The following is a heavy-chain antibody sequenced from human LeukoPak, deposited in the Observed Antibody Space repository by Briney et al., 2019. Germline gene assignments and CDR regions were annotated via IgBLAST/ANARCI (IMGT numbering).Heavy chain of an antibody. CDR3: ARHEGYFGIHTDFDY. J-gene: IGHJ4*02. D-gene: IGHD3-9*01. Sequence: GASVKVSCKASGYTFTSYGISWVRQAPGQGLEWMGWISAYNGNTNYAQKLQGRVTMTTDTSTSTAYMELRSLRSDDTAVYYCARHEGYFGIHTDFDYWGQGTLVTVSS. CDR1: GYTFTSYG. V-gene: IGHV1-18*04. CDR2: ISAYNGNT.